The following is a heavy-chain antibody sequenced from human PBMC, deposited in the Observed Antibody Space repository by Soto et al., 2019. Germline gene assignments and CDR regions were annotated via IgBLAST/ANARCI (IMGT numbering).Heavy chain of an antibody. CDR2: IDPSDSYT. J-gene: IGHJ3*02. CDR3: ARPYPRYSSSWYAFDI. V-gene: IGHV5-10-1*01. Sequence: GESLKISCKGSGYSFTSYWISWVRQMPGKGLEWMGRIDPSDSYTNYSPSFQGHVTISADKSISTAYLQWSSLKASDTAMYYCARPYPRYSSSWYAFDIWGQGTMVTVSS. CDR1: GYSFTSYW. D-gene: IGHD6-13*01.